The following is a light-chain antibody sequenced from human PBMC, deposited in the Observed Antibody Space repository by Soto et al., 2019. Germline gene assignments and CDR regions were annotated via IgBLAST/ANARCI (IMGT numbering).Light chain of an antibody. J-gene: IGLJ1*01. V-gene: IGLV2-14*01. CDR1: SSDVGGYNY. CDR2: DVS. CDR3: SSYTPSNTRQIV. Sequence: QSALTQPASVSGSPGQSITISCPGTSSDVGGYNYVSWYQQHPGKAPKFMIYDVSNRPSGVSNRFSGSKSGNTASLTISGLQAEDEADYYCSSYTPSNTRQIVFGTGTKVT.